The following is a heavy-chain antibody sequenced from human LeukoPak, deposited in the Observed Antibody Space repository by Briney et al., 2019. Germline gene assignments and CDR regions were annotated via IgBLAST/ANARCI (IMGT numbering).Heavy chain of an antibody. CDR3: ARDHSRFGAYYYDSRGAFDI. CDR2: IIPIFGTA. D-gene: IGHD3-22*01. J-gene: IGHJ3*02. CDR1: GGTFSSYA. V-gene: IGHV1-69*13. Sequence: SVKVSCTASGGTFSSYAISWVRQAPGQGLEWMGGIIPIFGTANYAQKFQGRVTITADESTSTAYMELSGLRSEDTAVYYCARDHSRFGAYYYDSRGAFDIWGQGTMVTVSS.